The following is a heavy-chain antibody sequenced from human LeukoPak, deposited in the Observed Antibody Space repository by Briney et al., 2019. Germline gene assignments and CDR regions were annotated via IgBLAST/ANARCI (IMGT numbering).Heavy chain of an antibody. CDR1: GFTFSGFY. Sequence: GGSLRLSCAASGFTFSGFYMSWVRQAPGKGLEWVSYITPSGSTIYYADSVKGRFTISRDNAKNSLYLQMNSLRAEDTAVYFCAGRDVYNSAFWGQGTLVTVSS. J-gene: IGHJ4*02. CDR2: ITPSGSTI. D-gene: IGHD5-24*01. CDR3: AGRDVYNSAF. V-gene: IGHV3-11*01.